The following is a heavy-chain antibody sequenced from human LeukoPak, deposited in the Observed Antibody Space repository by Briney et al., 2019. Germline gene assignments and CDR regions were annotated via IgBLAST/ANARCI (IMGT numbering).Heavy chain of an antibody. CDR3: ARESMIVPAYYYYYYYMDV. D-gene: IGHD3-22*01. J-gene: IGHJ6*03. CDR1: GGTFTSYA. CDR2: IIPIFGTA. V-gene: IGHV1-69*05. Sequence: SVKVSCKASGGTFTSYAISWVRQAPGQGLELMGRIIPIFGTADYAQKFQGRVTITTDESTSTAYMELSSLRSEDTAVYYCARESMIVPAYYYYYYYMDVWGKGTTVTVSS.